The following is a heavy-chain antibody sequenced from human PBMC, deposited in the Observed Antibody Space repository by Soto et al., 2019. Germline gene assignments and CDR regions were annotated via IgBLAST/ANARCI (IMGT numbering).Heavy chain of an antibody. Sequence: QVQLVESGGGVVQPGRSLRLSCAASGVTFSSYGMHWVRQAPGKGLEWVAVIWYDGSNKYYADSVKGRFTISRDNSKNALYLQMNSLRAEHTAVYYCARADSLGSHYYYGMDVWGQGTTVTVSS. V-gene: IGHV3-33*01. CDR2: IWYDGSNK. CDR3: ARADSLGSHYYYGMDV. D-gene: IGHD3-22*01. J-gene: IGHJ6*02. CDR1: GVTFSSYG.